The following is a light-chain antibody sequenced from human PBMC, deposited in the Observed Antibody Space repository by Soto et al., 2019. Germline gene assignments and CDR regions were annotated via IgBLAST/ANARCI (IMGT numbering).Light chain of an antibody. V-gene: IGKV3-20*01. CDR1: QSLSSSF. CDR3: QQYGNSPPT. CDR2: GAS. J-gene: IGKJ4*01. Sequence: EIVLTQSPGTLSLSPGERATLSCRASQSLSSSFLAWYQHKPGQAPRLLIYGASSRATGIPDRFSGSGSGTDFTLSISRLEPEDFAVYYCQQYGNSPPTFGRGTKVEIK.